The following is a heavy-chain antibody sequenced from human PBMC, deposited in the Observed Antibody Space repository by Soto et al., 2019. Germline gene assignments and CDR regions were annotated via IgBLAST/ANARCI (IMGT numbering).Heavy chain of an antibody. Sequence: ASVKVSCQASGYTFTSYGISWVRQAPGQGLEWMGWISAYNGNTNYAQKLQGRVTMTTDTSTSTAYMELRSLRSDDTAVYYCARDQKEYGDYGPPVDYWGQGTLVTVSS. J-gene: IGHJ4*02. CDR1: GYTFTSYG. V-gene: IGHV1-18*01. CDR2: ISAYNGNT. D-gene: IGHD4-17*01. CDR3: ARDQKEYGDYGPPVDY.